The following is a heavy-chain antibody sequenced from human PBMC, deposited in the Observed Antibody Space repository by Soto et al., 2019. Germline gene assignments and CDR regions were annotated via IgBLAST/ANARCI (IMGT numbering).Heavy chain of an antibody. CDR1: GYTFTDYY. J-gene: IGHJ4*02. CDR3: ARGREWGAPTYFDY. D-gene: IGHD3-16*01. CDR2: INPNSGGT. V-gene: IGHV1-2*04. Sequence: QVQLVQSGAEVQKPGASVKVSCKASGYTFTDYYMHWVRQAPGQGLEWMGWINPNSGGTNYAQKFQGWVTVTRDTSISTAYMELSRLKSDDTAIYYCARGREWGAPTYFDYWGQGTLVTVSS.